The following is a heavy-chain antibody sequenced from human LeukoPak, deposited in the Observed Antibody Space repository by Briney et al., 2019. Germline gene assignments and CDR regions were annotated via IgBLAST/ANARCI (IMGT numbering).Heavy chain of an antibody. CDR3: ARDGTSTDDY. Sequence: ASVKVSCKTSGYTFSNFGISWVRQAPGQGLEWMGRISGNNDNPNYGQKFQGRFTVTTDSSTSTAYMELRNLRSDDTAVYYCARDGTSTDDYWGQGTLVTVSS. CDR1: GYTFSNFG. V-gene: IGHV1-18*01. J-gene: IGHJ4*02. CDR2: ISGNNDNP. D-gene: IGHD2-2*01.